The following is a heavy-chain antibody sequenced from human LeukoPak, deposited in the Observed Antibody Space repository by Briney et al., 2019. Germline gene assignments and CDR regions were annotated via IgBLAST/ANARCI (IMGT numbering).Heavy chain of an antibody. CDR1: GFTFSSYA. V-gene: IGHV3-64*01. Sequence: GGSLRLSCAASGFTFSSYAMHWVRQAPRKGLEYVSAISSNGGSTYYANSVKGRFTISRDNSKNTLYLQMGSLRAEDMAVYYCARGGVVVAAKFDYWGQGTLVTVSS. CDR3: ARGGVVVAAKFDY. D-gene: IGHD2-15*01. J-gene: IGHJ4*02. CDR2: ISSNGGST.